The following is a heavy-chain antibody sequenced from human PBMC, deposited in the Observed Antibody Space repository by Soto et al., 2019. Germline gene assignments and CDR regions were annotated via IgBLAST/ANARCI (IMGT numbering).Heavy chain of an antibody. Sequence: GGSLRLSCAGSGFTFSNHWMNWVRQAPGKGLEWVANIKADGSEKYYVDSVKGRFTISRDNAKNSLYLQMNSLRAEDTAVYYCARVSGAGYYDRTCYFDYWGQGTLVTVSS. D-gene: IGHD3-22*01. CDR2: IKADGSEK. CDR1: GFTFSNHW. V-gene: IGHV3-7*03. J-gene: IGHJ4*02. CDR3: ARVSGAGYYDRTCYFDY.